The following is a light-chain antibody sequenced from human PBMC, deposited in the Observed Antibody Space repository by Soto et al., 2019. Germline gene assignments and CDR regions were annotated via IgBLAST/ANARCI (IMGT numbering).Light chain of an antibody. CDR3: SSYAGSNGGV. V-gene: IGLV2-8*01. CDR1: SSDVGGYNY. Sequence: QSALTQPASASGSPGQSVTISCTGTSSDVGGYNYVSWYQQHPGKAPKLMIYEVSKRPSGVPDRFSGSKSGNTASLTVSGLQAEDEADYYCSSYAGSNGGVFGGGTKVTVL. J-gene: IGLJ2*01. CDR2: EVS.